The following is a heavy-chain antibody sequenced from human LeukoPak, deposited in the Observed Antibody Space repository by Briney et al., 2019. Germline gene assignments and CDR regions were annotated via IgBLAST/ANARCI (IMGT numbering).Heavy chain of an antibody. CDR3: AKDIYDDYGGLDY. Sequence: GGSLRLSCAASGFTFSTYAMNWVRQAPGKGLEWVSTIINSGGSTYYADSVKGRFTISRDNSKNTLYLQMNSLRAEDTAVYYCAKDIYDDYGGLDYWGQGTLVTVSS. CDR2: IINSGGST. J-gene: IGHJ4*02. V-gene: IGHV3-23*01. D-gene: IGHD4-17*01. CDR1: GFTFSTYA.